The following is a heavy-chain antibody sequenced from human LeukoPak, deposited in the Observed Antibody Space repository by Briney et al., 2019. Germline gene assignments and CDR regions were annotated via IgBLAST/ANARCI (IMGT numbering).Heavy chain of an antibody. J-gene: IGHJ4*01. CDR1: RFTLSRYW. Sequence: PGGALRLSCAVSRFTLSRYWMDWVRQAPGNGLEWVASIRQDGGEKSYVDSVKGRFTISRDNTKNSLYLQMSSLRAEDTAVYYCARDGTAAGLYFDLWGQGTLVTVSS. CDR3: ARDGTAAGLYFDL. CDR2: IRQDGGEK. V-gene: IGHV3-7*01. D-gene: IGHD6-13*01.